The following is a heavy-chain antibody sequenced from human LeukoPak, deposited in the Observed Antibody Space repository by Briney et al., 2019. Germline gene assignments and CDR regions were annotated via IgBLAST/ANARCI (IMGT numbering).Heavy chain of an antibody. Sequence: AGGSLRLSCAASGFTCSSYWMTWVRQAPGKGLEWVANIKQDGSEQNYVDSVKGRFTISRGNAKNSLYLQIHSLRAEDTAVYYCARDGGAAYFDYWGQGTLVTVSS. D-gene: IGHD3-16*01. V-gene: IGHV3-7*04. CDR3: ARDGGAAYFDY. CDR1: GFTCSSYW. J-gene: IGHJ4*02. CDR2: IKQDGSEQ.